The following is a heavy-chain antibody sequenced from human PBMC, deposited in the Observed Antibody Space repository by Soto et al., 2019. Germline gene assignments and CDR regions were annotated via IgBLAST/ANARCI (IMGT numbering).Heavy chain of an antibody. CDR3: ARERTSVGYCSGGSCQNSDY. CDR1: GYTFTSYG. Sequence: ASVKVSCKASGYTFTSYGISWVRQAPGQGHERMGWISAYNGNTNYAQKLQGRVTMTTDTSTSTAYMELRSLRSDDTAVYYCARERTSVGYCSGGSCQNSDYWGQGTLVTVSS. CDR2: ISAYNGNT. J-gene: IGHJ4*02. D-gene: IGHD2-15*01. V-gene: IGHV1-18*01.